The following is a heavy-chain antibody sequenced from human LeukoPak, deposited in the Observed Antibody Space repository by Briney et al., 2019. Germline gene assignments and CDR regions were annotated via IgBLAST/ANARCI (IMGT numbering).Heavy chain of an antibody. CDR3: TTAGVYSYGFDAFDT. CDR1: GFTFSNAW. J-gene: IGHJ3*02. D-gene: IGHD5-18*01. V-gene: IGHV3-15*01. Sequence: GGSLRLSCAASGFTFSNAWMSWVRQAPGKGLEWVGRIKSKTDGGTTDYAAPVKGRFTISRDDSKNTLYLQMNSLKTEDTAVYYCTTAGVYSYGFDAFDTWGQGTMVTVSS. CDR2: IKSKTDGGTT.